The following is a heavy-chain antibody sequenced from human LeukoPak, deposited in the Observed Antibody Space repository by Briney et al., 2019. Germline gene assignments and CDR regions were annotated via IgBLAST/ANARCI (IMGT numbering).Heavy chain of an antibody. CDR1: GFTFSSYG. D-gene: IGHD6-6*01. V-gene: IGHV3-30*18. J-gene: IGHJ6*03. CDR2: ISYDGSNK. Sequence: GGSLRLSCAASGFTFSSYGMHWVRQAPGKGLEWVAVISYDGSNKYYADSVKGRLTISRDNSKNTLYLQMNSLRAEDTAVYYCAKDDSSGYYYMDVWGKGTTVTVSS. CDR3: AKDDSSGYYYMDV.